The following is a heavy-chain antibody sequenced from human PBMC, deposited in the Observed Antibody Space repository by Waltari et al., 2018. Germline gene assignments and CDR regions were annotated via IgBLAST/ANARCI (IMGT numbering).Heavy chain of an antibody. J-gene: IGHJ4*02. CDR2: IYYGGSS. V-gene: IGHV4-39*01. CDR1: GGSISRSSSY. CDR3: ARLDSPMVRGVLFDY. D-gene: IGHD3-10*01. Sequence: QLQLQESGPGLVKPSETLSLTCTVPGGSISRSSSYWAWIRQTPAKGRGWIGNIYYGGSSYYNPSLKGRVTISVDTFKNQFSLKVNSVTAADTAVYFCARLDSPMVRGVLFDYWGRGSLVTVSS.